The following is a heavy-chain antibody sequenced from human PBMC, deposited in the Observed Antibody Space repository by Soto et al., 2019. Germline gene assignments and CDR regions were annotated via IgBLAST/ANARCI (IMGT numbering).Heavy chain of an antibody. CDR2: ISYDGSNK. V-gene: IGHV3-30*18. Sequence: QVQLVESGGGVVQPGRSLRLSCAASGFTFSSYGMHWVRQAPGKGLEWVAVISYDGSNKYYADSVKGRFTISRDNSKKTLYLQMNSLRAEDTAVYYCAKGSNRWGARSFDYWGQGTLVTVSS. CDR3: AKGSNRWGARSFDY. D-gene: IGHD7-27*01. J-gene: IGHJ4*02. CDR1: GFTFSSYG.